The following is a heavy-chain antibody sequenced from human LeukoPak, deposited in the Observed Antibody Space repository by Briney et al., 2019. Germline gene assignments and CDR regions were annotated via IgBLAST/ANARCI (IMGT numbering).Heavy chain of an antibody. V-gene: IGHV4-4*07. Sequence: SETLSLTCTVSGGSISSYYWSWIRQPAGKGLEWIGRIYTSGSTNYNPSLKSRVTMSVDTSKNQFSLKLSSVTAADTAVYYCARDMDSSGYYYDDGIDIWGQGTMVTVSS. D-gene: IGHD3-22*01. CDR3: ARDMDSSGYYYDDGIDI. CDR2: IYTSGST. CDR1: GGSISSYY. J-gene: IGHJ3*02.